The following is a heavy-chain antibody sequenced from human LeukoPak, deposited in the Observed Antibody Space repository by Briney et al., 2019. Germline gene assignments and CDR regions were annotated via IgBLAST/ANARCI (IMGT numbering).Heavy chain of an antibody. D-gene: IGHD3-10*01. CDR3: ARAPYGSGYGMDV. CDR1: GFTFSNYN. Sequence: GGSLRLSCAASGFTFSNYNMYWVRQAPGKGLEWFSSISSTSEHIYYADSVKGRFTISRDNAKNSLYLQMNSLRAEDTAVYYCARAPYGSGYGMDVWGQGTTVTVSS. V-gene: IGHV3-21*01. CDR2: ISSTSEHI. J-gene: IGHJ6*02.